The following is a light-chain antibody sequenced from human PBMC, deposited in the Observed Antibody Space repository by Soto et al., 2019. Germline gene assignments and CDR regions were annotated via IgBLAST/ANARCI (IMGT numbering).Light chain of an antibody. V-gene: IGLV1-47*01. CDR3: AAWDDSLSGSYV. Sequence: QSALTQPPSASGTPGPRVTISCSGSRSNIGSSCVYWYQPLPGTAPKLLIYRTNQRPSGVPDRFSGSKSGTSASLAISWLRSEDDADYYCAAWDDSLSGSYVFGTGTNVTVL. J-gene: IGLJ1*01. CDR2: RTN. CDR1: RSNIGSSC.